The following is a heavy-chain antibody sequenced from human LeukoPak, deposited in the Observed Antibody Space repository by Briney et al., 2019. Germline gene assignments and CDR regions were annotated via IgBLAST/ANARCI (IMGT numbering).Heavy chain of an antibody. CDR2: INSYNGKT. J-gene: IGHJ4*02. Sequence: ASVKVSCKASGYTFTSYGISWVRQAPGQGLEWMGWINSYNGKTNYAQRLQDRVTMTTDTPTTTAYMELRGLRSDDTAVYYCARVDLYYDSSGYSQAANDYWGQGTLVIVSS. CDR3: ARVDLYYDSSGYSQAANDY. CDR1: GYTFTSYG. D-gene: IGHD3-22*01. V-gene: IGHV1-18*01.